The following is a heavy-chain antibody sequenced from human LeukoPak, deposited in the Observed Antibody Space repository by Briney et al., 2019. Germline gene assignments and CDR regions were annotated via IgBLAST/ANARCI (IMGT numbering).Heavy chain of an antibody. D-gene: IGHD4-17*01. V-gene: IGHV4-34*01. CDR3: ARPHYPYGDYRKEDAFDI. Sequence: SETLSLTCAVYGGSFSGYYWSWIRQPPGKGLEWIGEINHSGSTYYNPSLKSRVTISVDTSKNQFSLKLSSVTAADTAVYYCARPHYPYGDYRKEDAFDIWGQGTMVTVSS. J-gene: IGHJ3*02. CDR2: INHSGST. CDR1: GGSFSGYY.